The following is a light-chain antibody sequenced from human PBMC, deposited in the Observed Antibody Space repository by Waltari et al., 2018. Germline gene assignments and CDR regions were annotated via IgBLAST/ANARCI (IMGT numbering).Light chain of an antibody. J-gene: IGLJ3*02. Sequence: QVVLTQSPSASASLGASVKLTCTLSSGHSSNVIAWHQQQAEKGPRYLMKVNSDGSHSKGDKIPDRFSGSSSGAERYLTISNLQSEDEADYYCQTGGHGTWVFGGGTKLTVL. CDR3: QTGGHGTWV. CDR2: VNSDGSH. V-gene: IGLV4-69*01. CDR1: SGHSSNV.